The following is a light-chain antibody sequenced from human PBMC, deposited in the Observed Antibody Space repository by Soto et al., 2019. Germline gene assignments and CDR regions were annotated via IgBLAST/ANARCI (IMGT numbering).Light chain of an antibody. Sequence: EIVLTQSPATLSLSPGERATLSCRASQSVSSDLAWYQQKPGQGPRLLIYDASNRATGIPARFSGSGSGTDFTLTISSLAPDDFAVYYCQQRSNWPPLTFGGGTKVEIK. CDR2: DAS. CDR1: QSVSSD. J-gene: IGKJ4*01. CDR3: QQRSNWPPLT. V-gene: IGKV3-11*01.